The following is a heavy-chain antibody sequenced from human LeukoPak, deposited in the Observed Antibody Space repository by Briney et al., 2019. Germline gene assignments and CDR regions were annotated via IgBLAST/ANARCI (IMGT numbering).Heavy chain of an antibody. CDR1: GGSISSYY. CDR2: IYYSGST. J-gene: IGHJ4*02. CDR3: ARHEMATITFDY. D-gene: IGHD5-24*01. V-gene: IGHV4-59*08. Sequence: SETLSLTCAVSGGSISSYYWSWIRQPPGKGLEWIGYIYYSGSTNYNPSLKSRVTISVDTSKNQFSLKLSSVTVADTAVYYCARHEMATITFDYWGQGTLVTVSS.